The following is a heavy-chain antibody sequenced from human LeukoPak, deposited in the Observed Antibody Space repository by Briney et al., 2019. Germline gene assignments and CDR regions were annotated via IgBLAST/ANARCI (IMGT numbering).Heavy chain of an antibody. CDR3: ARDSAVVYFDY. CDR1: GGSISSSSYY. V-gene: IGHV4-39*07. CDR2: IYTSGST. D-gene: IGHD2-15*01. Sequence: MASETLSLTCTVSGGSISSSSYYWGWIRQPPGKGLEWIGSIYTSGSTNYNPSLKSRVTISVDTSKNQFSLKLSSVTAADTAVYYCARDSAVVYFDYWGQGTLVTVSS. J-gene: IGHJ4*02.